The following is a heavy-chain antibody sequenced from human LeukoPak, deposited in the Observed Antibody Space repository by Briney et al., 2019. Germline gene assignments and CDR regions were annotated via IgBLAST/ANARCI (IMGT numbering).Heavy chain of an antibody. D-gene: IGHD3-16*02. Sequence: GGSLRLSCVASGFTFSSYSMNWVRQAPGKGLEWVSYISSSSSTMYYADSVKGRFTISRDNAKNALHLQLNSLRDEDTAVYYCARDGDTTIVNFAFDIWGQGTMVTVSS. V-gene: IGHV3-48*02. J-gene: IGHJ3*02. CDR3: ARDGDTTIVNFAFDI. CDR2: ISSSSSTM. CDR1: GFTFSSYS.